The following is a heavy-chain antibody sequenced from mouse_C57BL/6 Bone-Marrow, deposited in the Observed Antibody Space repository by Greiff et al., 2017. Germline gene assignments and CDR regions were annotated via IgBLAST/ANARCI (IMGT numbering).Heavy chain of an antibody. D-gene: IGHD2-4*01. CDR2: IWSGGST. J-gene: IGHJ4*01. CDR3: ARNPLITTRGYYAMDY. Sequence: VQLVESGPGLVQPSQSLSITCTVSGFSLTSYGVHWVRQSPGKGLEWLGVIWSGGSTDYNAAFISRLSISKDNSKSQVFFKMNSLQADDTAIYYCARNPLITTRGYYAMDYWGQGTSVTVSS. V-gene: IGHV2-2*01. CDR1: GFSLTSYG.